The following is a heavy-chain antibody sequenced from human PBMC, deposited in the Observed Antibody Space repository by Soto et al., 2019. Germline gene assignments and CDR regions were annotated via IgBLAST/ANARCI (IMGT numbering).Heavy chain of an antibody. CDR1: GGSISSGDYY. Sequence: SEILSLTCTVSGGSISSGDYYWSWIRQPPGKGLEWIGYIYYSGSTYYNPSLKSRVTISVDTSKNQFSLKLSSVTAADTAVYYCARGVTRVMTSWFDPWGQGTLVTVSS. D-gene: IGHD2-21*01. V-gene: IGHV4-30-4*01. J-gene: IGHJ5*02. CDR2: IYYSGST. CDR3: ARGVTRVMTSWFDP.